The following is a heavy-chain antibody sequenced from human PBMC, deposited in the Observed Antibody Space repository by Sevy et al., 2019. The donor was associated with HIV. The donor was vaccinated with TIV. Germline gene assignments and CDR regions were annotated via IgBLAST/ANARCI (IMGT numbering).Heavy chain of an antibody. D-gene: IGHD3-3*01. V-gene: IGHV3-15*01. CDR3: TTGLLEWLSPTDAFDI. CDR2: IKSKTDGGTT. Sequence: GGSLRLSCAASGFTFSNAWMSWVRQAPGKGLEWVGRIKSKTDGGTTDYAAPVKGRFTISRDDSKNTLYLQMNSLKTEDTAVYYRTTGLLEWLSPTDAFDIWGQGTMVTVSS. CDR1: GFTFSNAW. J-gene: IGHJ3*02.